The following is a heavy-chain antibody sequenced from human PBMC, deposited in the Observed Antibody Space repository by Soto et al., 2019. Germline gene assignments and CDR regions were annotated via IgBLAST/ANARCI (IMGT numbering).Heavy chain of an antibody. CDR3: ARRDDYGDYVTFDP. CDR1: GGSISSYY. V-gene: IGHV4-59*08. D-gene: IGHD4-17*01. J-gene: IGHJ5*02. Sequence: PSETLSLTCTVSGGSISSYYWSWIRQPPGKGLEWIGYIYYSGSTNYNPSLKSRVTISVDTSKNQFSLKLSSVTAADTAVYYCARRDDYGDYVTFDPWGQGTLVTVS. CDR2: IYYSGST.